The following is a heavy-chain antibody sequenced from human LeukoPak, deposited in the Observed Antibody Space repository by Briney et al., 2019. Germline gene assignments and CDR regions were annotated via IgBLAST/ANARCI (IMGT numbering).Heavy chain of an antibody. CDR1: GFTFSSYA. CDR3: ANPIAMSTDYYYYMDV. Sequence: GGSLRLSCAASGFTFSSYAMSWVRQAPGKGLEWVSAISGSGGSTYYADSVKGRFTISRDNSKNTLYLQMNSLRAEDTAVYYYANPIAMSTDYYYYMDVWGKGTTVTVSS. D-gene: IGHD2-21*01. CDR2: ISGSGGST. J-gene: IGHJ6*03. V-gene: IGHV3-23*01.